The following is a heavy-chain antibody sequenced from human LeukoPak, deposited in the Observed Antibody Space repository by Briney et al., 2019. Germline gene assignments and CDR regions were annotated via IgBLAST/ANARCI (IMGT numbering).Heavy chain of an antibody. CDR1: GFTFEDYG. D-gene: IGHD6-13*01. Sequence: PGGSLRLSCAASGFTFEDYGMHWVRQAPGKGLEWVSLITGNGVSTYYADSMKGRFTISRDNSKNSLYLQMNSLRTEDTALYYCAKCVYSNIYYWFDPWGQGTLVSVSS. CDR2: ITGNGVST. CDR3: AKCVYSNIYYWFDP. J-gene: IGHJ5*02. V-gene: IGHV3-43*02.